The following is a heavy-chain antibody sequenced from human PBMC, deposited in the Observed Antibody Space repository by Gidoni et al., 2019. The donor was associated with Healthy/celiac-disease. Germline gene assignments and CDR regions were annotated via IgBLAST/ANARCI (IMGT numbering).Heavy chain of an antibody. CDR2: IWYDGSNK. V-gene: IGHV3-33*01. J-gene: IGHJ6*02. Sequence: QVQLVESGGGVVQPGRSLRLSCAASVFTFSSYGWHWVRTAPGKGLEWVAVIWYDGSNKYYADSVKGRFTISRDNSKNTLYLQMNSLRAEDTAVYYCARDLGGITIFGVVPPGYYYYGMDVWGQGTTVTVSS. CDR1: VFTFSSYG. D-gene: IGHD3-3*01. CDR3: ARDLGGITIFGVVPPGYYYYGMDV.